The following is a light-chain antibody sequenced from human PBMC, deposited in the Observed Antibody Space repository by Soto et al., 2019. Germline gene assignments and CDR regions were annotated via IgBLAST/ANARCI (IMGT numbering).Light chain of an antibody. CDR1: QSVDSN. J-gene: IGKJ4*01. Sequence: EIVLTQSPATLSLSPGERATLSCRASQSVDSNLVWYQQKPGQAPRLLIYDASNRATGIPARFSGSGSGTDFTLTISSLEPEDFAVYYCQLRSHWPPLTFGGGTKVEIK. CDR2: DAS. V-gene: IGKV3-11*01. CDR3: QLRSHWPPLT.